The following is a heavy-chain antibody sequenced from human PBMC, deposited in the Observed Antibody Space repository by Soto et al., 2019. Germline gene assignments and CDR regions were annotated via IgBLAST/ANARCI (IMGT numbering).Heavy chain of an antibody. V-gene: IGHV3-23*01. CDR3: ARRKGVYYYYYMDV. CDR1: GFTFSSYA. Sequence: GGSLRLSCAASGFTFSSYAMSWVRQAPGKGLEWVSAISGSGGSTYYADSVKGRFPISRDNSKNTLYPQMNSLRAEDTAVYYCARRKGVYYYYYMDVWGKGTTVTVSS. J-gene: IGHJ6*03. CDR2: ISGSGGST.